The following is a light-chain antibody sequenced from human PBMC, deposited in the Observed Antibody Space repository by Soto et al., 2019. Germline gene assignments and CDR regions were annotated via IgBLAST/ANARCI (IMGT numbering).Light chain of an antibody. Sequence: QSVLTQPASVSGSPGQSITISCTGTSSDIGTYDLVSWYQQHPGKAPRVMIYEGTKRPSGVSNRFSGSKSGITASLTISGLQSEDEADYYCSSYTSGSTVIFGGGTKVTVL. CDR3: SSYTSGSTVI. V-gene: IGLV2-14*02. J-gene: IGLJ2*01. CDR1: SSDIGTYDL. CDR2: EGT.